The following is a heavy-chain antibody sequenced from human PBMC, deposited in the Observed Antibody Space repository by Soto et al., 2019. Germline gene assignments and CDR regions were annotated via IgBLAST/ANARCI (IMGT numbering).Heavy chain of an antibody. V-gene: IGHV1-8*01. CDR2: MNPNSGNT. CDR1: GYTFTSYD. J-gene: IGHJ5*02. CDR3: ARVGYDFWGGYLNSWFDP. Sequence: GASVKVSCKASGYTFTSYDINWVRQATGQGLEWMGWMNPNSGNTGYAQKFQGRVTMTRNTSISTAYMELSSLRSEDTAVYYCARVGYDFWGGYLNSWFDPWGKGTLVTVSS. D-gene: IGHD3-3*01.